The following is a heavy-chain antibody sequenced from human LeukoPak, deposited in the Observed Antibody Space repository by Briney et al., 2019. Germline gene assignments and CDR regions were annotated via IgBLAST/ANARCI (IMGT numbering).Heavy chain of an antibody. CDR2: INHSGST. J-gene: IGHJ4*02. CDR3: ARKGYYDYVWGSYRLFDY. CDR1: GGSFSGYY. V-gene: IGHV4-34*01. D-gene: IGHD3-16*02. Sequence: WETLSLTCAVYGGSFSGYYWSWIRQPPGKGLGWIGEINHSGSTNYNPSLKSRVTISVDTSKNQFSLKLSSVTAADTAVYYCARKGYYDYVWGSYRLFDYWGQGTLVTVSS.